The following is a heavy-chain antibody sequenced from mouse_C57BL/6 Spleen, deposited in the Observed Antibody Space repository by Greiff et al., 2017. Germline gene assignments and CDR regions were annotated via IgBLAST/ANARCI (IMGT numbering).Heavy chain of an antibody. V-gene: IGHV1-85*01. CDR3: ARNDFYAMDY. CDR1: GYTFTSYD. J-gene: IGHJ4*01. Sequence: VMLVESGPELVKPGASVKLSCKASGYTFTSYDINWVKQRPGQGLEWIGWIYPRDGSTKYNEKFKGKATLTVDTSSSTAYMELHSLTSEDSAVYFCARNDFYAMDYWGQGTSVTVSS. CDR2: IYPRDGST.